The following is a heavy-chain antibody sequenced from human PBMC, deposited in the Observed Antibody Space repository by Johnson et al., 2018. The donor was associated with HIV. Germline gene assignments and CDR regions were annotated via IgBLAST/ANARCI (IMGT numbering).Heavy chain of an antibody. CDR1: GFTLSSYW. CDR2: IKQDGSEK. CDR3: ARISQHHNSDAFDI. V-gene: IGHV3-7*01. Sequence: VQLVESGGGLVQPGGSLRLSCAASGFTLSSYWMSWVRQAPGKGLEWVANIKQDGSEKYYVDSVKGRFTISRDNATNSLYLQMNSLRSEYTAVYYCARISQHHNSDAFDICGQGTMVTVSS. J-gene: IGHJ3*02. D-gene: IGHD1-1*01.